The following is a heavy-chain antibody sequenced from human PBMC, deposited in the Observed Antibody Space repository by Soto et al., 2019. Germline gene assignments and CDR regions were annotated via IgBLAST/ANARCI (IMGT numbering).Heavy chain of an antibody. CDR2: INWDSDIT. V-gene: IGHV3-9*01. Sequence: GGSLRLSCAASGFSLHDHSMHWVRQVPGRGLEWVAGINWDSDITGYVYSATVRFTISRDNAKNSTYQQMNRLGLEDTAMHYCAKDDGGVWSAPRGGRYSYYGMDVWGQGTTVPV. CDR1: GFSLHDHS. J-gene: IGHJ6*02. CDR3: AKDDGGVWSAPRGGRYSYYGMDV. D-gene: IGHD3-3*01.